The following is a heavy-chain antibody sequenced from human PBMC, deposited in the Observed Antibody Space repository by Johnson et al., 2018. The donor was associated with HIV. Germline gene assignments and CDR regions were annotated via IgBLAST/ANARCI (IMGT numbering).Heavy chain of an antibody. V-gene: IGHV3-66*02. CDR2: IYSGGST. Sequence: EVQLVESGGGLVRPGGSLRLSCVASGFSFIDYAMIWVRQAPGKGLEWVSVIYSGGSTYYADSVKGRFTMSRDNSKNTIYLQTNSLRREDTAVYYCARYHYYDSRLNDAFDIWGQGTMVTVSS. D-gene: IGHD3-22*01. CDR1: GFSFIDYA. CDR3: ARYHYYDSRLNDAFDI. J-gene: IGHJ3*02.